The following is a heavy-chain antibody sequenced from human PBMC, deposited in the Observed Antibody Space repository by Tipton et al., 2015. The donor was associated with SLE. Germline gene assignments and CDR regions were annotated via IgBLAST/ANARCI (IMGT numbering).Heavy chain of an antibody. Sequence: TLSLTCTVSGDSITRSDCYWGWIRQPPGKGLEWIGNVYYSGRTYYNPSLKSRVTISLDTSKSQFSLELSSVTAADTAVYYCARSSGDSLYYFNYWGQGTLVSVSS. CDR2: VYYSGRT. J-gene: IGHJ4*02. D-gene: IGHD2-15*01. V-gene: IGHV4-39*07. CDR3: ARSSGDSLYYFNY. CDR1: GDSITRSDCY.